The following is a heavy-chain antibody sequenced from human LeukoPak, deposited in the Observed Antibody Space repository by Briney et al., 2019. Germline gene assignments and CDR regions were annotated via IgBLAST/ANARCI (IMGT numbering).Heavy chain of an antibody. J-gene: IGHJ4*02. V-gene: IGHV1-69-2*01. CDR2: VDPEDGET. D-gene: IGHD2-15*01. Sequence: GASVKISCKASGYTFTDYYMHWVQQAPGKGLEWMGRVDPEDGETIYAEKFQGRVTITADTSTDTAYMELNSLRSEDTAIYYCARDHCSPGTCLGGHWGQGTLVTVSS. CDR1: GYTFTDYY. CDR3: ARDHCSPGTCLGGH.